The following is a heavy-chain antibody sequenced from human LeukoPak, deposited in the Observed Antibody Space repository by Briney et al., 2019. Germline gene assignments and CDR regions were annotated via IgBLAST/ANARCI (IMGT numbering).Heavy chain of an antibody. CDR3: ARARVPIASAGTGWFDP. V-gene: IGHV4-30-2*01. J-gene: IGHJ5*02. Sequence: PSQTLSLTCAVSGGSISSGGDSWSWIRQPPGKGLECIGYIYHSGSTYYNPSLKSRVTISVDRTKNQFSLKLSPVTAADTAVYYCARARVPIASAGTGWFDPWGQGTLVTVSS. CDR1: GGSISSGGDS. D-gene: IGHD6-13*01. CDR2: IYHSGST.